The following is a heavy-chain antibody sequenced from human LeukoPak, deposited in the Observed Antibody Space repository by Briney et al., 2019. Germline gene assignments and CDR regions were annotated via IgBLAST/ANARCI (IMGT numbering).Heavy chain of an antibody. CDR3: AKDLLFLEWLLAARDQPDY. CDR1: GFTFSEYA. V-gene: IGHV3-30-3*01. Sequence: GRSLRLSCAASGFTFSEYAMHWVRQAPGKGLEWVAVVSHDGRQKYYGDSVKGRFTISRDNSKNTLYLQMNSLRAEDTAVYYCAKDLLFLEWLLAARDQPDYWGQGTLVTVSS. CDR2: VSHDGRQK. J-gene: IGHJ4*02. D-gene: IGHD3-3*01.